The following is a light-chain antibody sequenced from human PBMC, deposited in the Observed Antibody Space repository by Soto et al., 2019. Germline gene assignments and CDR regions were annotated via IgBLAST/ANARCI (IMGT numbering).Light chain of an antibody. CDR1: QSITTY. Sequence: DIQMTQSPSSLSASVGDRVTITCRASQSITTYLNWYRQKPGKAPKLLIYAASSLQSGVPSRFSGSGSETEFTLGISSLQPEDFATYVCQQIYSAPLTFGGGTKVEIK. V-gene: IGKV1-39*01. CDR2: AAS. J-gene: IGKJ4*01. CDR3: QQIYSAPLT.